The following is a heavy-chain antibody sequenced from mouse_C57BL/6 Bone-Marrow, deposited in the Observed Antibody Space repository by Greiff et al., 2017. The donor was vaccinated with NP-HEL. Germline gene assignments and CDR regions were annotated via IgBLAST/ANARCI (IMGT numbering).Heavy chain of an antibody. CDR2: IRNKANNHAT. CDR1: GFTFSDAW. Sequence: EVKLVESGGGLVQPGGSMKLSCAASGFTFSDAWMDWVRQSPEKGLEWVAEIRNKANNHATYYAESVKGRFTISRDDSKSSVYLQMNSLSAEDTGIYYCTRGSSYGTPFDYWGQGTTLTVSS. CDR3: TRGSSYGTPFDY. D-gene: IGHD1-1*01. J-gene: IGHJ2*01. V-gene: IGHV6-6*01.